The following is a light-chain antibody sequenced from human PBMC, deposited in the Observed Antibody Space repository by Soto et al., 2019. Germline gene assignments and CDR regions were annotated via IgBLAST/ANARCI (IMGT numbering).Light chain of an antibody. J-gene: IGLJ1*01. Sequence: QSVLTQPPSASGSPGQSVAISCTGTSSDVGGYNYVSWYQQHPGKAPKLMIYEVNKRPSGVPDRFSGSKSGNTASLTVSGLQAEDEAYYYCSSYAGSIYVFGTGTKLTVL. V-gene: IGLV2-8*01. CDR3: SSYAGSIYV. CDR1: SSDVGGYNY. CDR2: EVN.